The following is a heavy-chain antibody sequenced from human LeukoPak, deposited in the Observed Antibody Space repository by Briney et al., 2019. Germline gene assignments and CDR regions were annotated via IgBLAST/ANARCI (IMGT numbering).Heavy chain of an antibody. D-gene: IGHD3-3*01. CDR3: ARLLFWSGDYAAFDI. V-gene: IGHV4-39*01. CDR2: IHYSGST. CDR1: GGSISSSRYY. J-gene: IGHJ3*02. Sequence: TSETLSLTCCVSGGSISSSRYYWGWIRQPPGKGLEWIGSIHYSGSTYYNPSLKSRVTISVDTSKNQFSLKLSSVTAADTAVYYCARLLFWSGDYAAFDIWGQGTMVTVSS.